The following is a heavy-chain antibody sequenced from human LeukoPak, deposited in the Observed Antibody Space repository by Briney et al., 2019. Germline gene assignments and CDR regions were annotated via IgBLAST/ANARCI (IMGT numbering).Heavy chain of an antibody. D-gene: IGHD2-2*02. V-gene: IGHV5-51*01. CDR2: TYPGDSDT. CDR3: ARNGCSSTSCYTSYLDAFDI. Sequence: GESLKISCKGSGYSFTSYWIGWVRQMPGKGLEWMGVTYPGDSDTRYSPSFQGQVTISADKSISTAYLQWSSLKASDTAMYYCARNGCSSTSCYTSYLDAFDIWGQGTMVTVSS. J-gene: IGHJ3*02. CDR1: GYSFTSYW.